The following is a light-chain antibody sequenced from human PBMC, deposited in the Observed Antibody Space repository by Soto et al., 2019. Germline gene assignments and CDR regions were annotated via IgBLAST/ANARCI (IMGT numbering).Light chain of an antibody. V-gene: IGKV3-15*01. CDR3: QQYNNWPLT. CDR1: QSVSGN. CDR2: VAS. J-gene: IGKJ5*01. Sequence: EIVVTQSPATRSVSPGERATLSCRASQSVSGNLAWYQQKPGQAPRLLIYVASTRATGIPARFSGSGSGTEVTLTISSLQSEYFAIYYCQQYNNWPLTFGQGTRLEIE.